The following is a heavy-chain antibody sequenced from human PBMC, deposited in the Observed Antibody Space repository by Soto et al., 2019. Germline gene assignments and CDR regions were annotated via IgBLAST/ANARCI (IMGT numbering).Heavy chain of an antibody. V-gene: IGHV3-53*01. J-gene: IGHJ3*01. CDR3: ATWHERVHAYDV. CDR2: LYDVDGS. CDR1: GLTISGKKY. Sequence: GGSLRLSCAAFGLTISGKKYVAWVRQAPGKGLEWVSALYDVDGSFYADSVKGRFTTSSDSSKTTVYLQINDLRPDDTAVYYCATWHERVHAYDVWGQGTTVTVSS. D-gene: IGHD1-1*01.